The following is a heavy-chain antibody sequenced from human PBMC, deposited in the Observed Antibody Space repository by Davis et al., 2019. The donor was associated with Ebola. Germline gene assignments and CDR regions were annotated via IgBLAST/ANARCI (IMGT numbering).Heavy chain of an antibody. CDR3: ARGGYVDY. CDR1: GLTFSGYS. V-gene: IGHV3-21*01. Sequence: GESLKISCAASGLTFSGYSVNWVRQAPGKGLEWVSSISSRSNYIYYADSLKGRFTISRDNAKNSVYLEMNSLRAEDTAVYYCARGGYVDYWGQGTLVTVSS. CDR2: ISSRSNYI. J-gene: IGHJ4*02.